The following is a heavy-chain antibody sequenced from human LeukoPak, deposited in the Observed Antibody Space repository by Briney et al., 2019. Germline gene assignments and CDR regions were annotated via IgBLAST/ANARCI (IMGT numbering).Heavy chain of an antibody. J-gene: IGHJ4*02. V-gene: IGHV1-2*06. D-gene: IGHD6-19*01. Sequence: ASVKVSCKASGYSFTDYFIHLMRQAPGQGLEWMGRINPNSGALNYARNFQGRVTMTRDTPIYTVYMELSRLTSDDTAIYYCAEIRAPVAGDFDYWGSGTLVTVSS. CDR2: INPNSGAL. CDR1: GYSFTDYF. CDR3: AEIRAPVAGDFDY.